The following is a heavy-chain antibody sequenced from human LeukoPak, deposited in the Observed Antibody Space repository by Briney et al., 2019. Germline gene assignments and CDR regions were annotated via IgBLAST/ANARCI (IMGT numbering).Heavy chain of an antibody. V-gene: IGHV3-21*01. CDR2: ISSSSSYI. J-gene: IGHJ4*02. CDR1: GFTFSSYS. Sequence: GGSLRLSCAASGFTFSSYSMNWVRQAPGKGLEWVSSISSSSSYIYYADSVKGRFTISRDNAKNSLYLQMSSLRDEDTAVYYCTRGAYGGNSAGLYDYFDYWGQGTLVTVSS. D-gene: IGHD4-23*01. CDR3: TRGAYGGNSAGLYDYFDY.